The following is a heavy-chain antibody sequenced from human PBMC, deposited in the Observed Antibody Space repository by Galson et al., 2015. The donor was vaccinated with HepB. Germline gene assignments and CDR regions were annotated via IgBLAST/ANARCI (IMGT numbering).Heavy chain of an antibody. CDR3: ASRLSSSWQEIDY. J-gene: IGHJ4*02. V-gene: IGHV3-23*01. Sequence: SGFTFSSYAMSWVRQAPGKGLEWVSAISGSGGSTYYADSVKGRFTISRDNSKNTLYLQMNSLRAEDTAVYYCASRLSSSWQEIDYWGQGTLVTVSS. CDR1: GFTFSSYA. D-gene: IGHD6-13*01. CDR2: ISGSGGST.